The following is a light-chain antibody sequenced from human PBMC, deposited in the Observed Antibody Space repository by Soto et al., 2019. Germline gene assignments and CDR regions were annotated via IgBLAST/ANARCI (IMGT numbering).Light chain of an antibody. Sequence: DIQMTQSPSTLSASVGDRVTISCRASQDISSFLAWYQHKPGKAPKLLIYDASTLQTGVPSRFRGSGFGIEFTLTISGLQPDDFATYYCQQHDDYSHATFGQGTKVEIK. CDR3: QQHDDYSHAT. CDR2: DAS. V-gene: IGKV1-5*01. J-gene: IGKJ2*01. CDR1: QDISSF.